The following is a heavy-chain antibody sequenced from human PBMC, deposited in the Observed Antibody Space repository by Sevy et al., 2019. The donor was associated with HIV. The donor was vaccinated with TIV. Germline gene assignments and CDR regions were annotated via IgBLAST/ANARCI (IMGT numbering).Heavy chain of an antibody. D-gene: IGHD6-19*01. CDR1: GYTFTSYG. J-gene: IGHJ6*02. V-gene: IGHV1-18*01. CDR3: ARVYNQWLVCCYYYYCMDV. Sequence: ASVKVSCKASGYTFTSYGISWVRQAPGQGLEWMGWISAYNGNTNYAQKRQGRVTMTTATSTSTACMELRGLGSDDAAVYYGARVYNQWLVCCYYYYCMDVWGQGTTVTVSS. CDR2: ISAYNGNT.